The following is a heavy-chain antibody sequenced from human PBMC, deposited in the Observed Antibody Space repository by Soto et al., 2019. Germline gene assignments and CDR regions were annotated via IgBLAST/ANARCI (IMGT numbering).Heavy chain of an antibody. D-gene: IGHD2-21*01. J-gene: IGHJ4*02. Sequence: EVQLVESGGGLVQPGGSLRLSCAASGFIFSSSLMNWVRQAPGKGLEWVAIISQDGSQKFYVDSVKGRFTIYRDNAKNSLYLQMTSLRLDDTAVYYWASPHCGGNNCWGPGTLVTVSS. V-gene: IGHV3-7*01. CDR2: ISQDGSQK. CDR1: GFIFSSSL. CDR3: ASPHCGGNNC.